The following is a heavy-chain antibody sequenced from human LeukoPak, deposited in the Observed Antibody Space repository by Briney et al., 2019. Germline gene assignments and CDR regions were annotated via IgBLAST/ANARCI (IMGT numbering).Heavy chain of an antibody. CDR1: GFTFSSYT. CDR3: ARIIVGATGIDY. Sequence: PGGSLRLSCAASGFTFSSYTMNWVRQAPGKGLVWVSRINTDGSLINYADSVKGRFTMSRDNSKNTLYLQMSSLRAEDTAVYYCARIIVGATGIDYWGQGTLVTVSS. V-gene: IGHV3-74*01. J-gene: IGHJ4*02. D-gene: IGHD1-26*01. CDR2: INTDGSLI.